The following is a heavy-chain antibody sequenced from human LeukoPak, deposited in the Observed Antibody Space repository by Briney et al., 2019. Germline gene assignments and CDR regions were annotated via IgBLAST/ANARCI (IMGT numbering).Heavy chain of an antibody. CDR1: GYTFTSYD. CDR2: KNPNSGNT. V-gene: IGHV1-8*01. D-gene: IGHD6-19*01. CDR3: ARFSSGWSFGYYYYGMDV. J-gene: IGHJ6*02. Sequence: ASVKVSCKASGYTFTSYDINWVRQATEQGPEWMGWKNPNSGNTGYAQKFQGRVTMTRNTSISTAYMELSSLRSEDTAVYCARFSSGWSFGYYYYGMDVWGQGTTVTVSS.